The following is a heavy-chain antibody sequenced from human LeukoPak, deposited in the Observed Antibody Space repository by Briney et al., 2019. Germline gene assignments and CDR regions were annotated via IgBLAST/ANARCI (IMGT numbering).Heavy chain of an antibody. D-gene: IGHD3-9*01. J-gene: IGHJ6*03. CDR3: AREGHYDILTGYSPVEYYFYYMDV. CDR1: GFTFSHYG. CDR2: ISSDGVEK. Sequence: PGRSLRLSCEASGFTFSHYGIHWVRQTPGKGLEWVAAISSDGVEKHYADSVKGRFTISRDNSKSTLYLQMNSLRAEDTALYYCAREGHYDILTGYSPVEYYFYYMDVWGKGTTVTVCS. V-gene: IGHV3-30*04.